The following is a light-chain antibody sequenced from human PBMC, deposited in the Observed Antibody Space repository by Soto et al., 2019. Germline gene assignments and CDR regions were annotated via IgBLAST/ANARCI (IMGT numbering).Light chain of an antibody. CDR2: DSV. V-gene: IGKV3-11*01. CDR3: QHLRT. CDR1: QNIKNN. Sequence: EIVLTQSPATLSLSPGERATLSCRASQNIKNNIAWYQKKVGQAPRLLIDDSVNRDTGIPRFSGSGSGTDFTLTIRSLEPEDFAVYYCQHLRTFGQETRLEIK. J-gene: IGKJ5*01.